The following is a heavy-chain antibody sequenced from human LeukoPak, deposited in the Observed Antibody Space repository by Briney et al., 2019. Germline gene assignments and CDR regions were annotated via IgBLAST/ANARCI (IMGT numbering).Heavy chain of an antibody. CDR2: ITPSGGT. J-gene: IGHJ4*02. Sequence: ASVKVSCKASGYTFTSYAVHWVRQAPGQGLEWMGWITPSGGTNYPQKFQGRVAITRDTSITTAYMDLSRLTSDDTAVYYCARDRYGDGFAHFDYWGQGALVTVSS. V-gene: IGHV1-2*02. D-gene: IGHD5-24*01. CDR1: GYTFTSYA. CDR3: ARDRYGDGFAHFDY.